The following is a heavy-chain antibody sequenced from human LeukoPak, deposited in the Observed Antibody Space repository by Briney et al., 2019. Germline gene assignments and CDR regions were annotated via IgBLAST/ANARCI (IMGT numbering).Heavy chain of an antibody. V-gene: IGHV5-51*01. CDR2: IYPGDSDT. Sequence: GESLKISCKGSGYSFTSYWIGWVRQMPGKGLEWMGIIYPGDSDTRYSPSFQGQVTISADKSISTAYLQWSSLKASDTAMYYCARHEYYYDSSGYYLPYYFDYWGQGTLVTVSS. D-gene: IGHD3-22*01. CDR3: ARHEYYYDSSGYYLPYYFDY. J-gene: IGHJ4*02. CDR1: GYSFTSYW.